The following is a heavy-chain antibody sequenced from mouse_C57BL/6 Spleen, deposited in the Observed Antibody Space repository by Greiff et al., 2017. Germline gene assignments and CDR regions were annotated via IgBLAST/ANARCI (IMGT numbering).Heavy chain of an antibody. CDR1: GYSFTDYN. CDR2: INPNYGTT. J-gene: IGHJ4*01. Sequence: EVQLQQSGPELVKPGASVKISCKASGYSFTDYNMNWVKQSNGKSLEWIGVINPNYGTTSYNQKFKGKATLTVDQSSSTAYMQLNSLTSEDSAVYYCARWAIYYDYDVDYAMDYWGQGTSVTVSS. V-gene: IGHV1-39*01. CDR3: ARWAIYYDYDVDYAMDY. D-gene: IGHD2-4*01.